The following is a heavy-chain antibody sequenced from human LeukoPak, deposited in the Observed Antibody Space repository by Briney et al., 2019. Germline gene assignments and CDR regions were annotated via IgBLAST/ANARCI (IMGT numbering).Heavy chain of an antibody. J-gene: IGHJ4*02. CDR1: GGSISSYY. Sequence: PSETLSLTXTVSGGSISSYYWSWIRQPAGKGLEWIGRIYTSGSTNYNPSLKSRVTMSVDTSKNQFSLKLSSVTAADTAVYYCASTYSSGWYFDYWGQGTLVTVSS. CDR3: ASTYSSGWYFDY. V-gene: IGHV4-4*07. CDR2: IYTSGST. D-gene: IGHD6-19*01.